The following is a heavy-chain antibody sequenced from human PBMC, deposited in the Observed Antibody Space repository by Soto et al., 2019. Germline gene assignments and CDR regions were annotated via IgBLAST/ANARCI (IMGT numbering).Heavy chain of an antibody. CDR2: ISAGGGST. Sequence: EVQLLESGGGLVQPGGSLRLSCAASGLTFSRYAMTWVRQAPGKGLEWVSSISAGGGSTYFAASVKGRFTISRDNSKNTLYLQMNGLRADDTAIYYCAKDWGTDSSGFCDYWGQGTLVTVSS. D-gene: IGHD3-22*01. J-gene: IGHJ4*02. CDR1: GLTFSRYA. V-gene: IGHV3-23*01. CDR3: AKDWGTDSSGFCDY.